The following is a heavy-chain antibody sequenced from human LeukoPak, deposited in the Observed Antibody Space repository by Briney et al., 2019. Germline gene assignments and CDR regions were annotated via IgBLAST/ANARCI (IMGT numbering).Heavy chain of an antibody. CDR1: GYTLTELS. D-gene: IGHD6-13*01. V-gene: IGHV1-2*02. Sequence: ASVKVSCKVSGYTLTELSMHWVRQAPGKGLEWMGWINPNSGGTNYAQKFQGRVTMTRDTSISTAYMGLSRLRSDNTAVYYCARDYAPKGSSSWVWFDPWGQGTLVTVSS. CDR2: INPNSGGT. J-gene: IGHJ5*02. CDR3: ARDYAPKGSSSWVWFDP.